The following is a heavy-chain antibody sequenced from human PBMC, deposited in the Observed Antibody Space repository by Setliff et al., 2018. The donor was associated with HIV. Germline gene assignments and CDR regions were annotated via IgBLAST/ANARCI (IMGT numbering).Heavy chain of an antibody. CDR1: GYTFTSYG. CDR3: VRDRLNVYSSGWGVGY. Sequence: ASVKVSCKASGYTFTSYGISWVRQAPGQGLEWMGWISGYNGNTNFAQKLQGRVTMTTDTSTSTAYMELRSLRSDDTAVHYCVRDRLNVYSSGWGVGYWGQGTLVTVSS. V-gene: IGHV1-18*01. J-gene: IGHJ4*02. D-gene: IGHD6-25*01. CDR2: ISGYNGNT.